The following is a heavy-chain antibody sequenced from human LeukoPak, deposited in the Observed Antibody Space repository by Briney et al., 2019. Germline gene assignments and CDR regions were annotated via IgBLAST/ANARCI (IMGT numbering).Heavy chain of an antibody. CDR2: INPSAGNT. CDR3: ARQKNDYGDYPDAFDI. J-gene: IGHJ3*02. Sequence: ASVKVSCKASGYTFTSYYIHWVRQAPGQGLEWMELINPSAGNTAYAQKFQGRGSMTSDTSTSTVYMELRSLRSEDTAVYYCARQKNDYGDYPDAFDIWGQGTMVTVSS. D-gene: IGHD4-17*01. V-gene: IGHV1-46*01. CDR1: GYTFTSYY.